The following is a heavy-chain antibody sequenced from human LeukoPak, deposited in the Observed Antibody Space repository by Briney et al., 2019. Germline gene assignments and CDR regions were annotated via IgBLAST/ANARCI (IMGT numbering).Heavy chain of an antibody. CDR3: ARSRSGSYSFWFDP. CDR1: GGSISNY. D-gene: IGHD1-26*01. J-gene: IGHJ5*02. V-gene: IGHV4-59*01. CDR2: IYYSGST. Sequence: PSETLSLTCTVSGGSISNYWSWIRQPPGKGLEWIGYIYYSGSTNYNPSLKSRVTISVDTSKNQFSLKLSSVTAADTAVYYCARSRSGSYSFWFDPWGQGTLVTVSS.